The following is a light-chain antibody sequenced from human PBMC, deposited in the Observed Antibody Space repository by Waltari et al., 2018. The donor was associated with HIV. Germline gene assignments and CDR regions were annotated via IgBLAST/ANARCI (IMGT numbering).Light chain of an antibody. J-gene: IGKJ2*01. Sequence: DIVMTQSPDSLAVPLGERATITCNSSQTVLYSSNKKNFLSWYQQKPGQPPKLLISWATTRDSGVPDRFSGSGSGTDFTRTVSSLQAEDVAFYSCQQYYSTPYTFGRGTKV. CDR2: WAT. V-gene: IGKV4-1*01. CDR1: QTVLYSSNKKNF. CDR3: QQYYSTPYT.